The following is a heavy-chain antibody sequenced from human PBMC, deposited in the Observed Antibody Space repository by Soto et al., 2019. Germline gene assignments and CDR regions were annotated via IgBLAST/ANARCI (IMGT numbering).Heavy chain of an antibody. CDR2: IKSKTDGGTT. CDR1: GFTFSNAW. Sequence: EVQLVESGGGLVKPGGSLRLSCAASGFTFSNAWMSWVRQAPGKGLEWVGRIKSKTDGGTTDYAAPVKGRFTISRDDSKNTLYLQMNSLKTEDTAVYYCTSTSPITGTDYYYYYMDVWGKGATVTVSS. D-gene: IGHD1-20*01. J-gene: IGHJ6*03. V-gene: IGHV3-15*01. CDR3: TSTSPITGTDYYYYYMDV.